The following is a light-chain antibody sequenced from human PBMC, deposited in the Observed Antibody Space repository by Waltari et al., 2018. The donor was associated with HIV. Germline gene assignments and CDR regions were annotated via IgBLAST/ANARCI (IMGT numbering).Light chain of an antibody. J-gene: IGKJ1*01. CDR1: QSISTW. CDR2: KAS. V-gene: IGKV1-5*03. CDR3: LQYNTYSPWT. Sequence: DIQMTQSPSTLSASIGDRVTITCRASQSISTWLAWYQQKPGTAPNLLIYKASSLEKGVPSRFSGSGSGTEFTLTISGLQPDDFATYYCLQYNTYSPWTFGQGTKVEVK.